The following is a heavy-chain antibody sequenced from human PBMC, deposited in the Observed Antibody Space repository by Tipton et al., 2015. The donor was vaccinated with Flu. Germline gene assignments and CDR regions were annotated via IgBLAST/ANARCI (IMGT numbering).Heavy chain of an antibody. J-gene: IGHJ5*02. Sequence: SLRLSCAASGFTFRSFWMTWVRQAPGKGLEWVANIKEDGSEKYYVDSVKGRFTISRDNAKNSLYLQMNSLRVEDTAVYYCARGFWLRTTSWLDPWGQGILVTVSS. V-gene: IGHV3-7*01. CDR2: IKEDGSEK. CDR1: GFTFRSFW. D-gene: IGHD1-1*01. CDR3: ARGFWLRTTSWLDP.